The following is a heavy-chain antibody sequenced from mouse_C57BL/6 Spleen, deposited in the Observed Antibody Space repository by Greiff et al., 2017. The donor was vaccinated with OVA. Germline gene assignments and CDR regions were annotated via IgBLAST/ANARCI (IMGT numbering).Heavy chain of an antibody. CDR1: GYSFTDYN. D-gene: IGHD2-3*01. Sequence: VQPQQSGPEPVKPGASVKISCKASGYSFTDYNMNWVKQSNGKRLEWIGVIKPNYGTTSYNQKFKGKATLTVDQSSSTAYMQLNSLTSEDSAVYYCAGRDGYLYYFDCRGKGTTLTVSS. V-gene: IGHV1-39*01. CDR2: IKPNYGTT. CDR3: AGRDGYLYYFDC. J-gene: IGHJ2*01.